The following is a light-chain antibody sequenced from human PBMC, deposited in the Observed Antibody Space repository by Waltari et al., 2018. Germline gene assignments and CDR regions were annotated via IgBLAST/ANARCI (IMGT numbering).Light chain of an antibody. CDR2: DAS. V-gene: IGKV3-15*01. CDR3: QQYSNWPPWT. CDR1: QSVSNN. Sequence: SPVTLSVSPGERATLSCRASQSVSNNLAWYQHKPGQAPRLVMYDASTRASGLPARFSGTGSGGEFTLTINSLQSEDVAIYYCQQYSNWPPWTFGQGTTVEIK. J-gene: IGKJ1*01.